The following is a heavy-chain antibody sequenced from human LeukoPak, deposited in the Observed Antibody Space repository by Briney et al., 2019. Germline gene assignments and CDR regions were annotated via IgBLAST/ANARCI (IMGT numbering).Heavy chain of an antibody. D-gene: IGHD5-12*01. J-gene: IGHJ4*02. CDR1: GFTFDDYT. V-gene: IGHV3-43*01. CDR3: AKDTHSGYDLDY. Sequence: GGSLRLSCAASGFTFDDYTMHWVRQAPGKGLEWVSLICWDGGSTYYADSVKGRFTISRDNSKNSLYLQMNSLRTEDTALYYCAKDTHSGYDLDYWGQGTLVTVSS. CDR2: ICWDGGST.